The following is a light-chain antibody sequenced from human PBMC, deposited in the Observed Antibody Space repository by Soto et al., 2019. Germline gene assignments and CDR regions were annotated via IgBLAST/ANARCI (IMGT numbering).Light chain of an antibody. CDR1: QSISSH. Sequence: IRMTQSPSSLSASVGDTATITCRASQSISSHLNWYQQKPGKAPKLLIYDASTLQAGVPSRFSGSGSGTEFTLTISSLQPEDFAVYYCQQLKSYPITFGQGTRLEIK. CDR3: QQLKSYPIT. V-gene: IGKV1-9*01. J-gene: IGKJ5*01. CDR2: DAS.